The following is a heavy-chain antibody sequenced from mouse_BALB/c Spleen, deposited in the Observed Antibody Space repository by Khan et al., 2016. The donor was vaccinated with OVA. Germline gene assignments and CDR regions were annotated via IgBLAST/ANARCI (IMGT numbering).Heavy chain of an antibody. D-gene: IGHD3-2*01. V-gene: IGHV3-6*02. CDR1: GYSITSGYF. CDR2: ISYDGNS. CDR3: ARGDSSGPAWFAY. J-gene: IGHJ3*01. Sequence: EVELVESGPGLVKPSQSLSLTCSVTGYSITSGYFWNWIRQFPGNILEWMGYISYDGNSNYNPSLKNRISITRDTSKNQYVMKLNSVTPEDTATYYCARGDSSGPAWFAYWGQGTLVTVSA.